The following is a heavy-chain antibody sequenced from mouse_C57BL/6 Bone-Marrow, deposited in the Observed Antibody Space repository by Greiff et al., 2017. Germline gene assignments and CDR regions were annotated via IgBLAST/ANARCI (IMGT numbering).Heavy chain of an antibody. V-gene: IGHV1-19*01. CDR3: ARAGGELAMDY. CDR1: GYTFTDYY. CDR2: INPYNGGT. Sequence: EVQLQQSGAELVRPGASVKLSCKASGYTFTDYYINWVKQSHGKSLEWIGVINPYNGGTSYNQKFKGKATLTVDKSSSTAYMELNSLTSEDSAVYYCARAGGELAMDYWGQGTSVTVSS. J-gene: IGHJ4*01.